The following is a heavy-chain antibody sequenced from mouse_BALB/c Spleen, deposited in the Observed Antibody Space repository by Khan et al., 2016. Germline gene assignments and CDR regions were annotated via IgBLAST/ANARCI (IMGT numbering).Heavy chain of an antibody. Sequence: EVQLQESGGGLVQPGGSLKLSCAASGFDFSRYWMSWVRQAPGKGLEWIGEINPDSSTINYTPSLKDKFIISRENAKNTLYLQMSKVRSEYTARYCCASSTMIAAWFAYWVQGTLVTVSA. D-gene: IGHD2-4*01. CDR3: ASSTMIAAWFAY. J-gene: IGHJ3*01. V-gene: IGHV4-1*02. CDR1: GFDFSRYW. CDR2: INPDSSTI.